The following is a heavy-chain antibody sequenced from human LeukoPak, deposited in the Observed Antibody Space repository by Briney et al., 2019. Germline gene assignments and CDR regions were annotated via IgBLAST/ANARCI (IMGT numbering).Heavy chain of an antibody. J-gene: IGHJ4*02. CDR2: IYHSGST. CDR1: GGSINRYF. V-gene: IGHV4-59*08. D-gene: IGHD2-21*02. Sequence: SETLSLTCNVSGGSINRYFWSWIRQPPGKGLEWIGYIYHSGSTKYNPSLKSRVTISVDTSKNQFSLKLSSVTAADTAVYYCARQFCGGDCYSYYFDYWGQGTLVTVSS. CDR3: ARQFCGGDCYSYYFDY.